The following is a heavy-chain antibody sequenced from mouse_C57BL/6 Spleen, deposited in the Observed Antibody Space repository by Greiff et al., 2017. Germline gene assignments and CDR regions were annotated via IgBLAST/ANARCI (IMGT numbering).Heavy chain of an antibody. V-gene: IGHV1-61*01. D-gene: IGHD3-2*02. CDR3: ARGGSSGFWFAY. J-gene: IGHJ3*01. CDR2: IYPSDSET. Sequence: QVQLKQPGAELVRPGSSVKLSCKASGYTFTSYWMDWVKQGPGQGLEWIGNIYPSDSETHYNQKFKDKGTLTVDKSSSTAYMQLSSLTSEDSAVYYCARGGSSGFWFAYWGQGTLVTVSA. CDR1: GYTFTSYW.